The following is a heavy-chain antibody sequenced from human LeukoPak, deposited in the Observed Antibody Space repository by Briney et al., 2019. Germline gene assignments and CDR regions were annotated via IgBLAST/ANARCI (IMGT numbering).Heavy chain of an antibody. D-gene: IGHD2-15*01. Sequence: GPSVKVSCKASGGTFSSYAISWVRQAPGQGLEWMGRIIPILGIANYAQKFQGRVTITADKSTSTAYMELSSLRSEDTAVYYCARALGYCSGGSCLPFDAFDIWGQGTMVTVSS. V-gene: IGHV1-69*04. CDR2: IIPILGIA. CDR3: ARALGYCSGGSCLPFDAFDI. CDR1: GGTFSSYA. J-gene: IGHJ3*02.